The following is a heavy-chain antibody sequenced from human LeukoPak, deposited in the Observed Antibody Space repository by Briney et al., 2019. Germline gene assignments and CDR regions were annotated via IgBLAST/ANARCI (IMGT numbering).Heavy chain of an antibody. CDR2: ISYDGSNE. J-gene: IGHJ6*03. CDR1: GFTFSNHA. Sequence: GGSLRLSCAASGFTFSNHAMHWVRQAPGKGLEWVAVISYDGSNEYYADSVRGRFTISRDNFKNTLYLQMNSLRAEDTAVYYCARAGAFYYYYMDVWGKGTTVTVSS. V-gene: IGHV3-30*01. CDR3: ARAGAFYYYYMDV. D-gene: IGHD1-1*01.